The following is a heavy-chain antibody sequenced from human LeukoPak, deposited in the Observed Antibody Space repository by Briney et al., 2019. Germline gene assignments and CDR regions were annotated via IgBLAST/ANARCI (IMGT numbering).Heavy chain of an antibody. J-gene: IGHJ6*02. V-gene: IGHV3-20*04. Sequence: GGSLRLSCAASGFTFSSYSMNWVRQAPGKGLEWVSTINWNGGGTRYADSVRGRFTISRDNAKNSLYLQMKGLRAEDTALYYCARGIVGATAGGYHYYGMDVWGQGTTVTVSS. CDR2: INWNGGGT. CDR1: GFTFSSYS. CDR3: ARGIVGATAGGYHYYGMDV. D-gene: IGHD1-26*01.